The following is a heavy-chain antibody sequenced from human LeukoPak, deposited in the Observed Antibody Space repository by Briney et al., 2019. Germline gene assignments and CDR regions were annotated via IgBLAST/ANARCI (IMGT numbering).Heavy chain of an antibody. D-gene: IGHD6-19*01. V-gene: IGHV3-74*03. Sequence: GGSLRLSCAASGITFSTYWMHWVRQAPGKGLVWVSRINSDGSSTAYADSVEGRFTISRDSAKNTLYLQMSGLRAEDTAVYYCAGEDSNAWYRAVDYWGQGTLVTVSS. CDR3: AGEDSNAWYRAVDY. J-gene: IGHJ4*02. CDR1: GITFSTYW. CDR2: INSDGSST.